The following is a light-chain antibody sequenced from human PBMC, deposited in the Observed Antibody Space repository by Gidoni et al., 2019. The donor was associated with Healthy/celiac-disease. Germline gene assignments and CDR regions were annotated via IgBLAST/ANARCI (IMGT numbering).Light chain of an antibody. CDR3: QQRSNWPPGAT. J-gene: IGKJ4*01. V-gene: IGKV3-11*01. CDR2: DAS. CDR1: QSVSSY. Sequence: EIVMTQFPATLSMSPGERATLSSSASQSVSSYLAWYQQKPGQAPRLLSYDASNRATGIPARFSGSGSGTDCTLTISSLEPEDFAVYYCQQRSNWPPGATFGGXTKVEIK.